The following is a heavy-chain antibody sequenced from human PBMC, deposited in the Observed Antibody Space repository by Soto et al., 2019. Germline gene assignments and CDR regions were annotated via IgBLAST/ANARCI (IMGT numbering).Heavy chain of an antibody. J-gene: IGHJ4*02. D-gene: IGHD1-1*01. CDR2: ISSSSSYR. CDR1: GSTFSTYG. V-gene: IGHV3-21*01. Sequence: PGGSLRLSCAVSGSTFSTYGMSWVRQAPGKGLEWVSSISSSSSYRDYAGSVKGRFTISRDNAKNSLYLQMNSLRAEDTAVYYCARAIRAETAPPPGYWGQGTLVTVSS. CDR3: ARAIRAETAPPPGY.